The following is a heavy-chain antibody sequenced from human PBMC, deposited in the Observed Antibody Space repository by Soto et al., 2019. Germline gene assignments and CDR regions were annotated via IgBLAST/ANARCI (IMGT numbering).Heavy chain of an antibody. CDR2: ISGSGGST. D-gene: IGHD4-17*01. Sequence: EVQLLESGGGLVQPGGSLRLSCAASGFTFSSYAMSWVRQAPGKGLEWVSAISGSGGSTYYADSVKGRFTISRDNSKNTLYLQMNSLRAEDTAVYYCAKSFRTTVTTFSTPHNPDYYYYYMDVWGKGTTATVSS. CDR1: GFTFSSYA. CDR3: AKSFRTTVTTFSTPHNPDYYYYYMDV. V-gene: IGHV3-23*01. J-gene: IGHJ6*03.